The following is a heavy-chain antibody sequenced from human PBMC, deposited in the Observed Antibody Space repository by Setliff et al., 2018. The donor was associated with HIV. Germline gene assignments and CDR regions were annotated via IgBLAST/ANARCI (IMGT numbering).Heavy chain of an antibody. CDR3: AGAYPYSSSWSIGFDP. J-gene: IGHJ5*02. CDR1: GYTFTSYT. D-gene: IGHD6-13*01. V-gene: IGHV1-3*01. CDR2: INAGNGNT. Sequence: ASVKVSCKASGYTFTSYTMHWVRQAPGQRLEWMGWINAGNGNTKYSQKFQGRVTITRDTSASTAYMELSSLRSEDTAVYYCAGAYPYSSSWSIGFDPWGQGTRVTVSS.